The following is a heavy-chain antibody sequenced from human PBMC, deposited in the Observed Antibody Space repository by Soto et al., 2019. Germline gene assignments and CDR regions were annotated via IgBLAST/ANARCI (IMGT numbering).Heavy chain of an antibody. V-gene: IGHV3-53*04. CDR1: GIPVSSNY. CDR2: LHSGGDT. J-gene: IGHJ4*02. CDR3: ARARVFGGQLRLEELSPMAFGY. Sequence: GGSLRLSCAASGIPVSSNYMTWVRQAPGKGLEWVSVLHSGGDTYYANSVKGRFTISRHDSTNTLFLQMNSLTPEDTAVYYCARARVFGGQLRLEELSPMAFGYWAQGTLVTVSS. D-gene: IGHD3-16*02.